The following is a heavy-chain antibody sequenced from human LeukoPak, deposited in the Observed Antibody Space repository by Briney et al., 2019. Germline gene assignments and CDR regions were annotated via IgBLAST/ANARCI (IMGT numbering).Heavy chain of an antibody. J-gene: IGHJ4*02. D-gene: IGHD3-22*01. Sequence: SETLSLTCAVYGGSFSGYYWSWIRQPPGKGLEWIGEINHSGSTNYNPSLKSRVTISVDTSKNQFSLKLSSVTAADTAVYYCAREAYDSSGSYYFDYWGQGTLVTVSS. CDR1: GGSFSGYY. CDR3: AREAYDSSGSYYFDY. V-gene: IGHV4-34*01. CDR2: INHSGST.